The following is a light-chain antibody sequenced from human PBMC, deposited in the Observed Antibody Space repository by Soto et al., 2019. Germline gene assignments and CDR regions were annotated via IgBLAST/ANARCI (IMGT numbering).Light chain of an antibody. V-gene: IGKV3-15*01. Sequence: IVMTQSPATLSVSPGERATLSCRASERIDNKLAWYQQRPGQAPRLLIYGTSIRATGIPARFSGSGSGTEFTLTISSLEPEDSATYYCQQRRSSLTFGGGTKVDIK. CDR3: QQRRSSLT. CDR2: GTS. CDR1: ERIDNK. J-gene: IGKJ4*01.